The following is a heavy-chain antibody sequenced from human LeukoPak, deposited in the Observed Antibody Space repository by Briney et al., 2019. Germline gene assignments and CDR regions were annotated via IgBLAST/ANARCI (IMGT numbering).Heavy chain of an antibody. Sequence: GSLRLSCAASGFTVSSNYMSWVRQAPGKGLEWVSVIYSGGSTYYADSVKGRFTISRDNSKNTLYLQMNSLRAEDTAVYYCARERSVSFLLTQDAFDIWGQGTMVTVSS. CDR2: IYSGGST. CDR1: GFTVSSNY. CDR3: ARERSVSFLLTQDAFDI. D-gene: IGHD3-9*01. V-gene: IGHV3-53*01. J-gene: IGHJ3*02.